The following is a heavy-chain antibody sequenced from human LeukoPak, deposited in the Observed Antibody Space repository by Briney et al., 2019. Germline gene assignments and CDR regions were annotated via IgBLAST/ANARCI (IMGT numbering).Heavy chain of an antibody. CDR3: AREVSHYYYDSSGYYPGQ. CDR1: GGSISSYY. J-gene: IGHJ3*01. CDR2: IYTSGST. D-gene: IGHD3-22*01. Sequence: PSGTLSLTCTVSGGSISSYYWSWIRQPAGKGLEWIGRIYTSGSTNYNPSLKSRVTMSVDTSKNQFSLKLSSVTAADTAVYYCAREVSHYYYDSSGYYPGQWGQGTMVTVSS. V-gene: IGHV4-4*07.